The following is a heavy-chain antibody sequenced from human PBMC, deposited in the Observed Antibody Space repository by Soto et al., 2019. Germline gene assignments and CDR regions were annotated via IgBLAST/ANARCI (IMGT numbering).Heavy chain of an antibody. Sequence: EVQLVESGGGLVRPGGSLRLSCAASGFTFSRYSMNWVRQAPGKGLEWVSSISSTTNYIYYADSMKGRFTVSRDNAKNSVYLDMNSLSAEDTAVYYCARESEDLTSNFDYWGQVTLVTVSS. CDR2: ISSTTNYI. CDR1: GFTFSRYS. V-gene: IGHV3-21*01. J-gene: IGHJ4*02. CDR3: ARESEDLTSNFDY.